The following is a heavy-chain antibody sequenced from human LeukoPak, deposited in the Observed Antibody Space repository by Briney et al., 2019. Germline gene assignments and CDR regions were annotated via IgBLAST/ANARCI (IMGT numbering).Heavy chain of an antibody. Sequence: GGSLRLSCAASGFTFSSYGMHWVRQAPGKGLERVALISYDGSNKYYADSVKGRFTISRDNSRNTLYLQMNSLRAEGTAVYYCANEFGNYYPKRQPPDYWGQETLVTTSS. CDR2: ISYDGSNK. CDR3: ANEFGNYYPKRQPPDY. V-gene: IGHV3-30*18. J-gene: IGHJ4*02. D-gene: IGHD1-26*01. CDR1: GFTFSSYG.